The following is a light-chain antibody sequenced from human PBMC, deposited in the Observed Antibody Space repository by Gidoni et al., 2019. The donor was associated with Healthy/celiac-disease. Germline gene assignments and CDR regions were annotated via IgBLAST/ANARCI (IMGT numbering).Light chain of an antibody. Sequence: QSVLTQPPSASGTPGRRVTISCSGSSSNIGSNNVNWYQQLPGTAPKLLIYSNNQRPSGVPDRFPGSKSGTSASLAISGLQSEDEADYYCAAWDDSLNGYVFGTGTKVTVL. CDR2: SNN. V-gene: IGLV1-44*01. CDR3: AAWDDSLNGYV. J-gene: IGLJ1*01. CDR1: SSNIGSNN.